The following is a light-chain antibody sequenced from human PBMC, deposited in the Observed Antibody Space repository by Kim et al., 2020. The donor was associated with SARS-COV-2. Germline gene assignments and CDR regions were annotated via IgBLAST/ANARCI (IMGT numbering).Light chain of an antibody. Sequence: DIQMTQSPSTVSASVGDRVTITCRASQGINTWLAWYQQKPGKAPKLLIYAASILQNGVPSRFSGSGSGTDFTLTISSLQPEDFAVYYCQQANTFPITFGQGTRLEIK. CDR1: QGINTW. CDR3: QQANTFPIT. J-gene: IGKJ5*01. CDR2: AAS. V-gene: IGKV1D-12*01.